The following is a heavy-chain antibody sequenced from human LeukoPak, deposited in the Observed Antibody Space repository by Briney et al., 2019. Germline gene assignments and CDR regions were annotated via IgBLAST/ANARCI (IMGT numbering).Heavy chain of an antibody. CDR1: GGTFSSYA. V-gene: IGHV1-69*13. CDR2: IIPIFGTA. CDR3: AYCSSTSCYTDNWFDP. J-gene: IGHJ5*02. Sequence: SVKVSCTASGGTFSSYAISWVRQAPGQGLEWMGGIIPIFGTANYAQKFQGRVTITADESTSTAYMELSSLRSEDTAVYYCAYCSSTSCYTDNWFDPWGQGTLVTVSS. D-gene: IGHD2-2*02.